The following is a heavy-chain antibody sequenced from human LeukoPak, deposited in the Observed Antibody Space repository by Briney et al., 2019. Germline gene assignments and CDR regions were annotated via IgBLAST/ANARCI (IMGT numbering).Heavy chain of an antibody. D-gene: IGHD6-19*01. CDR2: ISAYNGNT. Sequence: ASVKVSCKASGGTFSSYAISWVRQAPGQGLEWMGWISAYNGNTNYAQKLQGRVTMTTDTSTSTAYMELKSLRSDDTAVYYCAREAVAGRFDYWGQGTLVTVSS. V-gene: IGHV1-18*01. CDR3: AREAVAGRFDY. CDR1: GGTFSSYA. J-gene: IGHJ4*02.